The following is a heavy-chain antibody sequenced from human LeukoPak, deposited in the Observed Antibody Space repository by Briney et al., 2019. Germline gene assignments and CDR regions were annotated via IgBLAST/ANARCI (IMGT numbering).Heavy chain of an antibody. J-gene: IGHJ4*02. CDR3: AREKYRGVIDY. D-gene: IGHD3-10*01. V-gene: IGHV4-59*01. Sequence: PSETLSLTCTVSGGSISSYYWSWIRQPPGKGLEWIGYIYYSGSTNYNPSLKSRVTISVDTSKNQFSLRLSSVTAADTAVYYCAREKYRGVIDYWGQGTLVTVSS. CDR1: GGSISSYY. CDR2: IYYSGST.